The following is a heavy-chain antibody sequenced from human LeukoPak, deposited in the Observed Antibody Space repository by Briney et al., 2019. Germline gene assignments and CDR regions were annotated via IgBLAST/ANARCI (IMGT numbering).Heavy chain of an antibody. V-gene: IGHV4-34*01. CDR1: GGSFSGYY. CDR2: INHSGST. D-gene: IGHD5-24*01. J-gene: IGHJ3*02. CDR3: ARIVGDGYNDAFDI. Sequence: PSETLSLTCAVYGGSFSGYYWSWIRQPPGKGLEWIGEINHSGSTNYNPSLKSRVTISVDTSKNQFSLKLSSVTAADTAVYYCARIVGDGYNDAFDIWGQGTMDTVSS.